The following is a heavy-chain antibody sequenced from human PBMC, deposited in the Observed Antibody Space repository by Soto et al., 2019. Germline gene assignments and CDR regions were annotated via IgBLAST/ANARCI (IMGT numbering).Heavy chain of an antibody. D-gene: IGHD2-2*01. CDR2: IIPILNSP. J-gene: IGHJ6*02. V-gene: IGHV1-69*01. CDR1: GGTFGSYA. Sequence: QVQLVQSGAEVKKPGSSVKVSCKASGGTFGSYAITWVRRAPGQGLEWLGGIIPILNSPAYAQKFQARVVSNADEITNTAYMELHSLRFDDTAVYYCAREAPYCTSATCPKFYDMDVWGQGTTVTVAS. CDR3: AREAPYCTSATCPKFYDMDV.